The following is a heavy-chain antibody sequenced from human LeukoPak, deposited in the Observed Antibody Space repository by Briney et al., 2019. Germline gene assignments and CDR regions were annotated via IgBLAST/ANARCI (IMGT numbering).Heavy chain of an antibody. CDR1: GFTFGDYA. D-gene: IGHD2-2*01. V-gene: IGHV3-49*03. Sequence: GGSLRLSGTASGFTFGDYAMSWFRQAPGKGLGWVGFIRSKAYGGTTEYAASVKGRFTISRDDSKSIAYLQMNSLKTEDTAVYYCTRGPYCSSTSCSLDYYYYGMDVWGQGTTVTVSS. J-gene: IGHJ6*02. CDR2: IRSKAYGGTT. CDR3: TRGPYCSSTSCSLDYYYYGMDV.